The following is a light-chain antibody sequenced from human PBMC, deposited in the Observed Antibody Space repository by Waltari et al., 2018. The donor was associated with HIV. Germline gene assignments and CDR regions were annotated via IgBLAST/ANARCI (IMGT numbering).Light chain of an antibody. J-gene: IGKJ5*01. CDR3: QQYHVTPFT. CDR2: GAS. CDR1: QSINTY. Sequence: EIVLTQSPATLSLSPGERATLSCRASQSINTYLAWYQQIPGQAPRLLIYGASSRATGIPDRFSGSGSGTDFTLTISRLEPEDFAVYYCQQYHVTPFTFGQGTRLEIK. V-gene: IGKV3-20*01.